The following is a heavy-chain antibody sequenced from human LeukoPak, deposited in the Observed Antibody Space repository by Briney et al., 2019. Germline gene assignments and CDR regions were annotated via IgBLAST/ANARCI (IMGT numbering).Heavy chain of an antibody. D-gene: IGHD2-15*01. J-gene: IGHJ4*02. CDR3: ARGLTVVASPNYFDY. Sequence: PSETLSLTCTVSGGSISSFYWSWIRQPAGKGLEWIGRIYTNGNTNYNPSLKSRVTMSVDTSKNQFSLKLSSVTAADTAVYYCARGLTVVASPNYFDYWGQGTLVTVSS. CDR1: GGSISSFY. CDR2: IYTNGNT. V-gene: IGHV4-4*07.